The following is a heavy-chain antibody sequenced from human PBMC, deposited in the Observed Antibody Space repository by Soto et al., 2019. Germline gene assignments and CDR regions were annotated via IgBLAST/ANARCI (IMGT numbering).Heavy chain of an antibody. D-gene: IGHD3-10*01. V-gene: IGHV1-3*01. J-gene: IGHJ6*02. CDR1: GYTFTSYA. CDR2: INAGNGNT. Sequence: ASVKVSCKASGYTFTSYAMHWVRQAPGQRLEWMGWINAGNGNTKYSQKFQGRVTITRDTSASTAYMELSSLRSEDTAVYYCARVSLLWFGELPKTYYGMDVWGQGTTVTVSS. CDR3: ARVSLLWFGELPKTYYGMDV.